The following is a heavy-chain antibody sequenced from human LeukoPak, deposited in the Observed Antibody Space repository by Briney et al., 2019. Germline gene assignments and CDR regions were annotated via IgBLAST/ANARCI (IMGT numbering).Heavy chain of an antibody. J-gene: IGHJ4*02. CDR1: GLTFSSYA. CDR2: ISGSGGTT. Sequence: GGTLRLSCAASGLTFSSYAMSWVRQAPGKGLEWVSAISGSGGTTYYADSVKGRFIISRDNSKNTLYVQMNSLRAEDTAVYYCASIQKIDYWGQGTLVTVSS. CDR3: ASIQKIDY. V-gene: IGHV3-23*01.